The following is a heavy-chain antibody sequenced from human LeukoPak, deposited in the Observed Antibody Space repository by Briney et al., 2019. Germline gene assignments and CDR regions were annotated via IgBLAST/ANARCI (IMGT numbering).Heavy chain of an antibody. Sequence: GGSLKLSCVASGFTFSGSAIHWARQASGRGLEWVGRISTKGKNYATAYGASVKGRFTVSRDDSKNTAYLQMNSLKIEDTALYYCMSFSTGGTSNFWGQGTLVTVSS. CDR3: MSFSTGGTSNF. V-gene: IGHV3-73*01. J-gene: IGHJ4*02. D-gene: IGHD4-23*01. CDR1: GFTFSGSA. CDR2: ISTKGKNYAT.